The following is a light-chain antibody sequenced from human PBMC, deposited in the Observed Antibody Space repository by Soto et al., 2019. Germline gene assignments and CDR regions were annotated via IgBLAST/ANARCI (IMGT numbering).Light chain of an antibody. CDR2: EVN. J-gene: IGLJ1*01. CDR3: SSNAGSSNV. Sequence: QSALTPPPSPSGAPGQSVAISCAGTSSDVGGYNYVSWYQQHPGKAPKLMIYEVNKRPSGVPDRFSGSKSGNTASLTVSGLQAEDEADYYCSSNAGSSNVFGTGTKVTVL. CDR1: SSDVGGYNY. V-gene: IGLV2-8*01.